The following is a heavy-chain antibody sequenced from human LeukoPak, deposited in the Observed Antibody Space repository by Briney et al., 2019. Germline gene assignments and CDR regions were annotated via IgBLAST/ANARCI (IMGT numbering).Heavy chain of an antibody. V-gene: IGHV1-46*01. J-gene: IGHJ3*02. CDR1: GYTFTNYY. Sequence: ASVKVSCKAPGYTFTNYYMHWVRQAPGQGLEWMGIINPSGRSTTYVQQFQGRVTMTRDMSTSTVYMELSSLRSEDTAVYYCARVIDASWNYRVGAFDIWGQGTMVTVSS. CDR3: ARVIDASWNYRVGAFDI. CDR2: INPSGRST. D-gene: IGHD1-7*01.